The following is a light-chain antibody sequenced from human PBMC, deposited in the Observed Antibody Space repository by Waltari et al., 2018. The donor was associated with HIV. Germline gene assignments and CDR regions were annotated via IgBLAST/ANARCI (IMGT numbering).Light chain of an antibody. CDR2: NGS. CDR3: HVWDRSSDHHV. J-gene: IGLJ1*01. CDR1: KIGSKS. V-gene: IGLV3-21*02. Sequence: SYVLTQPPSVSVAPGQTARITCGGNKIGSKSVHWYQQKAGQAPVLVVYNGSDRPSGIPERVSGSRSGNTATLTISRVEAGDEADYYCHVWDRSSDHHVFGTGTKVTVL.